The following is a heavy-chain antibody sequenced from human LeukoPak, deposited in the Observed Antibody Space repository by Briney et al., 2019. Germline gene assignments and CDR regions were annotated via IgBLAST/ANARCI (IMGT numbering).Heavy chain of an antibody. V-gene: IGHV4-39*07. CDR2: IYYSGST. J-gene: IGHJ4*02. CDR3: ARDFGTTGTTGGIDY. D-gene: IGHD1-1*01. CDR1: GGSISSSSYY. Sequence: PSETLSLTCTVSGGSISSSSYYWGWIRQPPGKGLEWIGSIYYSGSTYYNPSLKSRVTISVDTSKNQFSLKLSSVTAADTAVYYCARDFGTTGTTGGIDYWGQGTLVTVSS.